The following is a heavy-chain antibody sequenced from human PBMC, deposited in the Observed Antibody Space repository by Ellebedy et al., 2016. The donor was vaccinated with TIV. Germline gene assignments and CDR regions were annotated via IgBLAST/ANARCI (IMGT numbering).Heavy chain of an antibody. V-gene: IGHV3-23*01. CDR2: ISGSGGST. CDR1: GFTFSSYA. CDR3: AKYYYDSSGYMGSYFDY. J-gene: IGHJ4*02. Sequence: GGSLRLXCAASGFTFSSYAMSWVRQAPGKGLEWVSAISGSGGSTYYADSVKGRFTISRDNSKNTLYLQMNSLRAEDTAVYYCAKYYYDSSGYMGSYFDYWGQGTLVTVSS. D-gene: IGHD3-22*01.